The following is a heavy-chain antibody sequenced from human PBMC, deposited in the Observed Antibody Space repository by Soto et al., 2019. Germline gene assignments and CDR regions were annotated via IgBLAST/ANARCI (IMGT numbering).Heavy chain of an antibody. J-gene: IGHJ5*01. V-gene: IGHV4-61*08. CDR2: IFYSGST. Sequence: SETLSLTCTVSGGSISSGGYYWSWIRQPPGKGLEWIGFIFYSGSTSYNPSLKSRVTISIDTSEYQFSLKLNSVTAADTAVYYCASMIGDPVLSFDSWGQGTLVTVSS. D-gene: IGHD3-10*02. CDR3: ASMIGDPVLSFDS. CDR1: GGSISSGGYY.